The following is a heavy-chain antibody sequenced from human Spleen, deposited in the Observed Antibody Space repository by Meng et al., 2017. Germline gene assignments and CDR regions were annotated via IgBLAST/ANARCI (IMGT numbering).Heavy chain of an antibody. CDR2: IYHSGAA. D-gene: IGHD5-12*01. CDR1: GVSIKSFY. CDR3: ARDPAHQSMVATGRFDY. V-gene: IGHV4-59*12. Sequence: GSLRLSCTVSGVSIKSFYWSWIRQSPGKGLQWLGLIYHSGAANYNPSLKSRVDMSVDTSKNQLSLTLTSVTAADTAVYYCARDPAHQSMVATGRFDYWGQGTLVTVSS. J-gene: IGHJ4*02.